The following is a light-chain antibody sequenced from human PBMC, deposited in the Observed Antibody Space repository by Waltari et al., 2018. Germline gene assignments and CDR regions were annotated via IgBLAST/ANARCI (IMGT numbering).Light chain of an antibody. CDR1: SSDAGGYNY. V-gene: IGLV2-14*01. Sequence: QSALTQPASVSGAPGQWITISCTGTSSDAGGYNYVSWYQQQPGKAPKLMIYEVSNRPSGVSNRFSGSKSGNTASLTISGLQAEDEADYYCSSYTSSSTWVFGGGTKLTVL. J-gene: IGLJ3*02. CDR3: SSYTSSSTWV. CDR2: EVS.